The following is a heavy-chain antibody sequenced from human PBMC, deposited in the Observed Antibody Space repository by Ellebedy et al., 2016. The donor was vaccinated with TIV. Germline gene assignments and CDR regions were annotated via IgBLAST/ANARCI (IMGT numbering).Heavy chain of an antibody. CDR2: ITGSAGGP. Sequence: PGGSLRLSCAASGFTFSGHAVSWVRQAPGKGLEWVAAITGSAGGPYYADSVRGRFTISRDDFQNTVFLQLNSLRAEDTAVYYCAKELKDSAGATVGFDYWGQGTLVTVAS. CDR3: AKELKDSAGATVGFDY. V-gene: IGHV3-23*01. CDR1: GFTFSGHA. D-gene: IGHD1-26*01. J-gene: IGHJ4*02.